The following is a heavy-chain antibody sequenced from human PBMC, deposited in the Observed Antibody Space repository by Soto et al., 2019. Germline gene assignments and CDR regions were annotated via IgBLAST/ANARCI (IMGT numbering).Heavy chain of an antibody. CDR1: GGSISSSSYY. CDR3: ARGHGITMVRGVIITEDY. Sequence: SETLSLTCSVSGGSISSSSYYWGWIRQPAGKGLEWIGDINYSGSTNYNPSLKSRVTISVDTSKNQFSLKLSSVTAADTAVYYCARGHGITMVRGVIITEDYWGQGTLVTVSS. V-gene: IGHV4-39*07. CDR2: INYSGST. D-gene: IGHD3-10*01. J-gene: IGHJ4*02.